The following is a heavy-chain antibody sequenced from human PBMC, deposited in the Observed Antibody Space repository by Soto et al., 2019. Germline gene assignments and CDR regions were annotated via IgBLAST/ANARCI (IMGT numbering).Heavy chain of an antibody. D-gene: IGHD5-12*01. V-gene: IGHV1-8*01. J-gene: IGHJ4*02. CDR3: ARRSRSGYDNYAD. CDR2: MTPSSGKT. Sequence: VQLVQSGAEVKKPGASVKVSCKASGYTFSNYDINWVRQATGQGLEWLGWMTPSSGKTGYAQKFQGRVTMTMNTALSTAYMELSSLRSEDTAVYYCARRSRSGYDNYADWGQGTLVTVSS. CDR1: GYTFSNYD.